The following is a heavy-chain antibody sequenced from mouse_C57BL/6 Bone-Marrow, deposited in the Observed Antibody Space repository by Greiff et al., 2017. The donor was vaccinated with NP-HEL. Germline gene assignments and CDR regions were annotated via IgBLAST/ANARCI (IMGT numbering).Heavy chain of an antibody. CDR2: INPGSGGT. Sequence: VQLQQSGAELVRPGTSVKVSCKASGYAFTNYLIEWVKQRPGQGLEWIGLINPGSGGTNYNEKFKGKATLTADKSSSTAYMQLSSLTSEDSAVYVCARGGYYYGSSYDRVDYWGQGTTLTVSS. CDR3: ARGGYYYGSSYDRVDY. CDR1: GYAFTNYL. D-gene: IGHD1-1*01. V-gene: IGHV1-54*01. J-gene: IGHJ2*01.